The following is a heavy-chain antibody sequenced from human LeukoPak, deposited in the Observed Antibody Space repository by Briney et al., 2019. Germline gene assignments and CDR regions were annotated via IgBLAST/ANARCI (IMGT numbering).Heavy chain of an antibody. D-gene: IGHD3-22*01. CDR2: VHSSGRT. CDR3: ARQYYDSSGYYYVVGGFDY. J-gene: IGHJ4*02. CDR1: GGSINNYY. Sequence: SETLSLTCTVSGGSINNYYWTWVRQTADKELEWIGHVHSSGRTTYNPSLKSRVTMSVDTSKNQFSLKLSSVTAADTAVYYCARQYYDSSGYYYVVGGFDYWGQGTLVTVSS. V-gene: IGHV4-4*07.